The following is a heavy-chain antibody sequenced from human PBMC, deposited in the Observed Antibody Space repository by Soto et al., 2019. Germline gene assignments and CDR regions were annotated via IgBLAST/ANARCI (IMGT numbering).Heavy chain of an antibody. V-gene: IGHV3-13*04. CDR2: IGTAGDT. J-gene: IGHJ6*02. CDR1: GFTFSRYG. Sequence: GGSLRLSCAASGFTFSRYGMRWVRQFTGKGLEWVSAIGTAGDTYYSDSVRGRFTISRDNGKNSLYLQMNSLRVGDTAVYYCARVSSYGMDVWGQGTTVTVSS. CDR3: ARVSSYGMDV.